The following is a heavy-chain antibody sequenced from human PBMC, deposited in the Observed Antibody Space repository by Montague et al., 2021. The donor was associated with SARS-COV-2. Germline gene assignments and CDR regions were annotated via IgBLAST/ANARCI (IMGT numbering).Heavy chain of an antibody. CDR2: MHSTGGT. V-gene: IGHV4-59*01. J-gene: IGHJ4*02. CDR1: GGSINNYF. CDR3: ARAVVGAKTATIES. Sequence: ETLSLTCSVSGGSINNYFWGWIRQSPGKGLEWVGYMHSTGGTAYNPSLKSRVIISVDTPKTQISLKLSSVSAADTALYYCARAVVGAKTATIESWGQGTLVTVSS. D-gene: IGHD2-15*01.